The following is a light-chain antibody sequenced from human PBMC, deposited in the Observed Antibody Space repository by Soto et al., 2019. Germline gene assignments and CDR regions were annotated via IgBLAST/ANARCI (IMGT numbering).Light chain of an antibody. Sequence: DIQMTQSPSSLSASVGDRVTITCRASQSISSYLNWYQQKPGKAPKLLIYAASSLQSGVPSRFSGSGSGTEFTLTISSLQSDDFATYYCQQHNSYSTFGPGTKVDIK. CDR2: AAS. V-gene: IGKV1-39*01. J-gene: IGKJ1*01. CDR1: QSISSY. CDR3: QQHNSYST.